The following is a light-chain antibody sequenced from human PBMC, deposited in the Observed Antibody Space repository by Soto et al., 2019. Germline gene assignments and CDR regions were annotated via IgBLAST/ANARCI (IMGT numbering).Light chain of an antibody. J-gene: IGKJ5*01. CDR3: QQSYSIPIT. CDR2: VAS. V-gene: IGKV1-39*01. CDR1: QSISSY. Sequence: DIQMTQSPSSLSASVGDRVTITCRASQSISSYLSWYQQKPGKGPKLLIYVASSLQSGVPPRFSGSGSGTDFTLTISSLQPEDFGTYHCQQSYSIPITFGQGTRLEIK.